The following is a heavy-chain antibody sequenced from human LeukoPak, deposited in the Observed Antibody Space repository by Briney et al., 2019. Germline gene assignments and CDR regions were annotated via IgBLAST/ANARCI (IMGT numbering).Heavy chain of an antibody. CDR3: ARIREAFDI. D-gene: IGHD3-10*01. J-gene: IGHJ3*02. CDR1: GFTFSSYA. V-gene: IGHV3-64*01. CDR2: ISSNGGST. Sequence: AGGSLRLSCAASGFTFSSYAMHWVRQAPGKGLEYVSAISSNGGSTYYANSVKGRFTISRDNSKNTLYLQMGSLRAEDMAVYYCARIREAFDIWGQGTMVTVSS.